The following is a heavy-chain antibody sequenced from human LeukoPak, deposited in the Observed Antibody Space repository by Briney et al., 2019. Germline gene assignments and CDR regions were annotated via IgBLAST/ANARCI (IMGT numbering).Heavy chain of an antibody. CDR2: ISYDGSNK. V-gene: IGHV3-30*04. D-gene: IGHD3-22*01. Sequence: PGGSLRLSCAVSGFRFSSYAMHWVRQAPGKGLEWVAVISYDGSNKYYADSVKGRFTISRDNSKNTLYLQMNSLRAEDTAVYYCARSLDSPDISAVYDTSGYYPIDYWGQGTLVTVSS. J-gene: IGHJ4*02. CDR3: ARSLDSPDISAVYDTSGYYPIDY. CDR1: GFRFSSYA.